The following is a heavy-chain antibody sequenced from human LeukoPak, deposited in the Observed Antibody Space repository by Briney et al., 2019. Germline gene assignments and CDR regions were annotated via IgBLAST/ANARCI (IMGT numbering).Heavy chain of an antibody. J-gene: IGHJ1*01. CDR1: GGSISSGSYY. D-gene: IGHD2-21*02. CDR2: IYTSGST. Sequence: SETLSLTCTVSGGSISSGSYYWSWIRQPAGKGLEWIGRIYTSGSTNYNPSLKSRVTISIDTSKNQFSLKLSSVTAADTAVYYCAREGVTRSLQLWGQGTLVTVSS. CDR3: AREGVTRSLQL. V-gene: IGHV4-61*02.